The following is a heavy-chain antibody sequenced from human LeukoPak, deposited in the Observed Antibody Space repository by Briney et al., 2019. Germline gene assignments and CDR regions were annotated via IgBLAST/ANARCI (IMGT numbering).Heavy chain of an antibody. CDR1: GFSFSDHY. V-gene: IGHV3-11*04. CDR2: IVNSGSPI. D-gene: IGHD3-10*01. Sequence: GSLRLSCAASGFSFSDHYMTWIRSAPGKGLEWISYIVNSGSPIYYADSVKGRFTISRDDAKNSLYLQMNTLRAEDAAVYYCARGPHSRNYYQDYFDFWGQGTLVTVSS. CDR3: ARGPHSRNYYQDYFDF. J-gene: IGHJ4*02.